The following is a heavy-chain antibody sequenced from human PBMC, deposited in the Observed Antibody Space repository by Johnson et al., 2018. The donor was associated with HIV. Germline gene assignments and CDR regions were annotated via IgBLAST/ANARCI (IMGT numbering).Heavy chain of an antibody. CDR1: GFTFNDHW. CDR3: ARDQGQWLTQVWDAFDI. CDR2: INGDGSRT. V-gene: IGHV3-74*01. D-gene: IGHD6-19*01. J-gene: IGHJ3*02. Sequence: VQLVESGGGLVQPGGSLRLSCAASGFTFNDHWMQWVRQAPWKGLVWVSRINGDGSRTSYADSVKGRFTIARDNAKNTLFLEMKSLRAEDTAVYFCARDQGQWLTQVWDAFDIWGQGTLVTVS.